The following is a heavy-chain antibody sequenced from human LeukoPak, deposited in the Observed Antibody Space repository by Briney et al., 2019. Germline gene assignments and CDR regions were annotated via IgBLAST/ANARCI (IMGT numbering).Heavy chain of an antibody. CDR3: AHSRVYNYGSGSYFPKTLDY. J-gene: IGHJ4*02. CDR1: GFSLSTSGVG. Sequence: SGPTLVNPTQTLTLTCTFSGFSLSTSGVGVAWIRRPPGKALQWLALIYWYDDKRYSPSLKSRLTLTKDTSKNQVVLTMTDMDPVDTARYYCAHSRVYNYGSGSYFPKTLDYWGQGTLVTVSS. D-gene: IGHD3-10*01. V-gene: IGHV2-5*01. CDR2: IYWYDDK.